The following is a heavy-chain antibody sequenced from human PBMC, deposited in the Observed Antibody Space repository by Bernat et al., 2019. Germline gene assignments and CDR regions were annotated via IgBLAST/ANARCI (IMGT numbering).Heavy chain of an antibody. CDR3: AKDREENTYYYDSSGVGAFDI. D-gene: IGHD3-22*01. V-gene: IGHV3-23*01. Sequence: EVQLLESGGGLVQPGGSLRLSCAASGFTFSSYAMSWVRQAPGKGLEWVSAISGSGGSTYYADSVKGRFTISRDNSKNTLYLQMNSLRAEDTAVYYCAKDREENTYYYDSSGVGAFDIWGQGTMVTVSS. CDR2: ISGSGGST. J-gene: IGHJ3*02. CDR1: GFTFSSYA.